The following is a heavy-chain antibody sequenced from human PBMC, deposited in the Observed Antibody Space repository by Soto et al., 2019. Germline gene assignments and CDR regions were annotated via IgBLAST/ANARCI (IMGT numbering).Heavy chain of an antibody. CDR3: ARVNQHYSGSYYYGMDV. CDR1: GGSISSYY. Sequence: KTSETLSLTCTVSGGSISSYYWSWIRQPPGKGLEWIGYIYYSGSTNYNPSLKSRVTISVDTSKNQFSLKLSSVTAADTAVCYCARVNQHYSGSYYYGMDVWGQGTTVTVSS. J-gene: IGHJ6*02. V-gene: IGHV4-59*01. D-gene: IGHD1-26*01. CDR2: IYYSGST.